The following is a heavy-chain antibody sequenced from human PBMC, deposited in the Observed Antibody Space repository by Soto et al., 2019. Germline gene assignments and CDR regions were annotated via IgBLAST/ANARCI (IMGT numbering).Heavy chain of an antibody. J-gene: IGHJ4*02. CDR1: GGSISSYY. CDR2: IYYSGST. V-gene: IGHV4-59*01. D-gene: IGHD4-17*01. Sequence: SETLSLTYTVSGGSISSYYWSWIRQPPGKGLEWIGYIYYSGSTNYNPSLKSRVTISVDTSKNQFSLKLSSVTAADTAVYYCARGEIGDFDYWGQGTLVTVSS. CDR3: ARGEIGDFDY.